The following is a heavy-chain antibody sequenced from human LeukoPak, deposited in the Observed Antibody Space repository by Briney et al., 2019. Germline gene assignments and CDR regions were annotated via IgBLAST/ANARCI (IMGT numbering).Heavy chain of an antibody. CDR2: ISSSGSTI. CDR3: ARVLNYCDSSGYPLRY. D-gene: IGHD3-22*01. V-gene: IGHV3-11*01. CDR1: GFTFSDYY. J-gene: IGHJ4*02. Sequence: GGSLRLSCAASGFTFSDYYMSWIRQAPGKGLEWVPYISSSGSTIYYADSVKGRFTISRDNAKNSLYLQMNSLRAEDTAVYYCARVLNYCDSSGYPLRYWGQGTLVTVSS.